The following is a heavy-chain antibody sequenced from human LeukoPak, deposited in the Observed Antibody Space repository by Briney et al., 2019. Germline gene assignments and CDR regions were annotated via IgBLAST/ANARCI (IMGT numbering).Heavy chain of an antibody. Sequence: SESLSLTCTVSGGSISSGGYYWSWIRQHPGKGLEWIGYISYSGSTYYNPSLNSRVTISVGTSKSQFSLKLSSVTAADTAVYYCARVRGYSYGELDYWGQGTLVTVSS. V-gene: IGHV4-31*03. D-gene: IGHD5-18*01. CDR2: ISYSGST. CDR3: ARVRGYSYGELDY. CDR1: GGSISSGGYY. J-gene: IGHJ4*02.